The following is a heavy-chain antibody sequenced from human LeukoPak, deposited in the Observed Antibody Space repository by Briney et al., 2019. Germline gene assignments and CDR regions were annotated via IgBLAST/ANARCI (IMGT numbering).Heavy chain of an antibody. CDR3: ARDLGGDYTDNWFDP. CDR1: GGTFSSYA. J-gene: IGHJ5*02. Sequence: GASVKVSCKASGGTFSSYAISWVRQAPGQGLEWMGRIIPIFGTANYAQKFQGRVTITTDESTSTAYMELSSLRSEDTAVYYCARDLGGDYTDNWFDPWGQGTLVTVSS. D-gene: IGHD4-17*01. V-gene: IGHV1-69*05. CDR2: IIPIFGTA.